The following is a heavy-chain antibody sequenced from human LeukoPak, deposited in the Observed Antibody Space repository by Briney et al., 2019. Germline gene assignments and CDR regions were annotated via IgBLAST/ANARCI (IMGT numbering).Heavy chain of an antibody. V-gene: IGHV5-51*01. CDR3: ARKAVYYYGMDV. CDR2: IFPGDSET. D-gene: IGHD1-14*01. Sequence: GESLKISCKGAGYSFTTYWIAWVRQMPGKGLEWMGIIFPGDSETIYSPSFQGQVTISADNSNTTAYLQWSSLKASDTAMYYCARKAVYYYGMDVWGQGTTVTVSS. CDR1: GYSFTTYW. J-gene: IGHJ6*02.